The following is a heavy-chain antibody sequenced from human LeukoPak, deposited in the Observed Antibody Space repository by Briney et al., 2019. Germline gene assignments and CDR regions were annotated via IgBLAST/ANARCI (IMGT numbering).Heavy chain of an antibody. CDR1: GFTFSSYA. V-gene: IGHV3-53*01. CDR3: ARTGNPATGDY. D-gene: IGHD1-1*01. CDR2: IYSGGST. J-gene: IGHJ4*02. Sequence: GGSLRLSCAASGFTFSSYAMSWVRQAPGKGLEWVSVIYSGGSTYYADSVEGRFTISRDNSKNTLWLQMNSLRAEDTAVYYCARTGNPATGDYWGQGTLVTVSS.